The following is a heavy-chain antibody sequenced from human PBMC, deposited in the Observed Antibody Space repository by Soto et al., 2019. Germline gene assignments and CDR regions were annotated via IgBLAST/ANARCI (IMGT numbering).Heavy chain of an antibody. CDR1: GFTFSSYA. V-gene: IGHV3-23*01. CDR2: ISGSGGST. Sequence: EVQLLESGGGLVQPGGSLRLSCAASGFTFSSYAMSWVRQAPGRGLEWVSAISGSGGSTYYADSVKSRFTISRDNSKNTLYLQMNSLRAEDTAVYYCAKDVGWKVWQQLVDYWGQGTLVTVSS. J-gene: IGHJ4*02. D-gene: IGHD6-13*01. CDR3: AKDVGWKVWQQLVDY.